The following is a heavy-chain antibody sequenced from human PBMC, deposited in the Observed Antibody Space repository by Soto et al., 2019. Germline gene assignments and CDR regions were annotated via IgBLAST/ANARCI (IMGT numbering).Heavy chain of an antibody. Sequence: GGSLRLSCAASGFTFSSYAMSWVRQTPGKGLEWVSAISGSAGSTYYADSVKGRFTISRDNSKNTLYLQMNSLRAEDTAVYYCAKLVVAATINWFDPWGQGTLVTVSS. D-gene: IGHD2-15*01. CDR1: GFTFSSYA. J-gene: IGHJ5*02. CDR2: ISGSAGST. V-gene: IGHV3-23*01. CDR3: AKLVVAATINWFDP.